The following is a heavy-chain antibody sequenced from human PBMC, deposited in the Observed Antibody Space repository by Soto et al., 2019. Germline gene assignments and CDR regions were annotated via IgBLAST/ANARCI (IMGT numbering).Heavy chain of an antibody. J-gene: IGHJ2*01. D-gene: IGHD1-7*01. CDR3: ARDVVLELAVHLPQL. Sequence: ASVKVSCKASGYTFTDYYIHWVRQAPGQGLEWMGWINPNSGATNYAQKFQGRVTITRDTSISTAYMELTRLTSDDTALYYCARDVVLELAVHLPQLWGRRTLVTVSS. CDR2: INPNSGAT. V-gene: IGHV1-2*02. CDR1: GYTFTDYY.